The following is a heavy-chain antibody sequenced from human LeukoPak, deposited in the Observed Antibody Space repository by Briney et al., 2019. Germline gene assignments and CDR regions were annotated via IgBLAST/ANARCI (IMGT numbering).Heavy chain of an antibody. J-gene: IGHJ4*02. CDR3: AREVVGATWDYFDY. CDR1: GFTFSSYG. V-gene: IGHV3-30*02. CDR2: IRYDGSNK. D-gene: IGHD1-26*01. Sequence: GGSLRLSCAASGFTFSSYGMHWVRQAPGKGLEWVAFIRYDGSNKYYADSVKGRFTISRDNSKNTLYLQMNSLGAEDTAVYYCAREVVGATWDYFDYWGQGTLVTVSS.